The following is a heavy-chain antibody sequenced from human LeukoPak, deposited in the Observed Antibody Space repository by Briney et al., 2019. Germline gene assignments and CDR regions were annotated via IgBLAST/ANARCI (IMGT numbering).Heavy chain of an antibody. CDR3: ARSGWYRAFDI. CDR1: GGSISSYY. V-gene: IGHV4-34*01. CDR2: INHSGST. D-gene: IGHD6-19*01. Sequence: SSETLSLTCTVSGGSISSYYWSWIRQPPGKGLEWIGEINHSGSTNYNPSLKSRVTISVDTSKNQFSLKLSSVTAADTAVYYCARSGWYRAFDIWGQGTMVTVSS. J-gene: IGHJ3*02.